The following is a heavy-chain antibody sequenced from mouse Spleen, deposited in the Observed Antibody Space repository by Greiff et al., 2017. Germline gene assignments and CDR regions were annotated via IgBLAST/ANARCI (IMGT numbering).Heavy chain of an antibody. CDR3: ARKRYRYWYFDV. V-gene: IGHV1-26*01. D-gene: IGHD2-14*01. CDR1: GYTFTEYT. CDR2: INPNNGGT. Sequence: EVKLVESGPELVKPGASVKISCKTSGYTFTEYTMHWVKQSHGKSLEWIGGINPNNGGTSYNQKFKGKATLTVDKSSSTAYMELRSLTSEDSAVYYCARKRYRYWYFDVWGAGTTVTVSS. J-gene: IGHJ1*01.